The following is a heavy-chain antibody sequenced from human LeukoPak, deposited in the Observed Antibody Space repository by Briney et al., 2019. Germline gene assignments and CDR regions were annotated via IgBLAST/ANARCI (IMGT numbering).Heavy chain of an antibody. D-gene: IGHD5-18*01. CDR1: GYSFTDYY. CDR3: ARGTIGYSYGYEGYYFDY. CDR2: VNPFNGAT. Sequence: GASVKVSCRASGYSFTDYYMHWMRQAPGQGLEWLGWVNPFNGATDYAQKFQGRVIMTRDKSISTAYMDLTWLRYDDTAAYYCARGTIGYSYGYEGYYFDYWGQGTLVTVSS. V-gene: IGHV1-2*02. J-gene: IGHJ4*02.